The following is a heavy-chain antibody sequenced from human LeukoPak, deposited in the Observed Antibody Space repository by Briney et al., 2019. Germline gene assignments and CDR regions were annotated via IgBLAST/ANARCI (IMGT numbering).Heavy chain of an antibody. D-gene: IGHD3-10*01. Sequence: QAGGSLRLSCAASGFSFRSHGMNWVRQAPGKGLEWVSGISPRGDITYYKDSVRGRFTISRDNFKNTVSLQLNSLRAEDTAVYYCARDGGPYGSGSYYRFWGQGTLVTVSS. CDR3: ARDGGPYGSGSYYRF. CDR1: GFSFRSHG. CDR2: ISPRGDIT. V-gene: IGHV3-23*01. J-gene: IGHJ4*02.